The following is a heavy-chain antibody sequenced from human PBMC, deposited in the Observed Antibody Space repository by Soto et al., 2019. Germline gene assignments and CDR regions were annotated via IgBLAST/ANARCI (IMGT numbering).Heavy chain of an antibody. CDR3: ARHSREEKGWTIRRLDY. J-gene: IGHJ4*02. CDR2: INPADSDI. CDR1: GYSFTSNW. D-gene: IGHD2-2*01. Sequence: GESLKISCEASGYSFTSNWIGWVRQMPGKGLEWMGIINPADSDIKYSPSFQGQVTISADKSISTVYLQWSSLQASDTAVYYCARHSREEKGWTIRRLDYWGQGTLVTVSS. V-gene: IGHV5-51*01.